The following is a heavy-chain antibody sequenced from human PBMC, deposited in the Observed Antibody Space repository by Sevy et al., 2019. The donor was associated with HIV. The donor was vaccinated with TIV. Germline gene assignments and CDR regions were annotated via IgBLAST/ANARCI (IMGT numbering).Heavy chain of an antibody. Sequence: ASVKVSCKASEYTVTGYYIHWVQQAPGQGLEWMGCSNPDTGVTSYVQKLQGRVSMTRDTSISTAYMELRSLSPDDTAEYFCARRFCGGAKCYEDYYFAMDVWGHGTTVTVS. D-gene: IGHD3-3*01. CDR1: EYTVTGYY. CDR3: ARRFCGGAKCYEDYYFAMDV. J-gene: IGHJ6*02. V-gene: IGHV1-2*02. CDR2: SNPDTGVT.